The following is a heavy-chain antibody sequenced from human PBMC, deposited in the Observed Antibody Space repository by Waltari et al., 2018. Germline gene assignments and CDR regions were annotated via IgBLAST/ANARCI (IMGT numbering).Heavy chain of an antibody. V-gene: IGHV4-61*09. Sequence: QVQLQESGPGLVKPSQTLSLTCTVSGGSISSGTFSWSWIRQPAGRGLEWVGYIYTSGSTNYNPSLKSRVTISVDTSKNQFSLKLNSVTAADTAVYYCARDRGGYRYGRTFDYWGQGTLVTVSS. CDR1: GGSISSGTFS. D-gene: IGHD5-18*01. CDR3: ARDRGGYRYGRTFDY. J-gene: IGHJ4*02. CDR2: IYTSGST.